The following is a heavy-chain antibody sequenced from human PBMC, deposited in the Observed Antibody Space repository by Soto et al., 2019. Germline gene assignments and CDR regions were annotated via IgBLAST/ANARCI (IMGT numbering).Heavy chain of an antibody. CDR1: GFTFSSYS. Sequence: EVQLVESGGGLVKPGGSLRLSCAASGFTFSSYSMNWVRQAPGKGLEWVSSISSSSSYIYYADSVKGRFTISRDNAKNSLYLQMNSLRAEDTAVYYCARDVRRYCTNGVCYRFDYWGQGTLVTVSS. V-gene: IGHV3-21*01. CDR2: ISSSSSYI. CDR3: ARDVRRYCTNGVCYRFDY. D-gene: IGHD2-8*01. J-gene: IGHJ4*02.